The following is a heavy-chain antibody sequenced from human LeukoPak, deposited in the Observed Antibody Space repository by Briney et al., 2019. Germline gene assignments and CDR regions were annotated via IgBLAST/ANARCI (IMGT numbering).Heavy chain of an antibody. CDR2: IYTSGST. CDR3: ARASDDFGDYGFDY. J-gene: IGHJ4*02. V-gene: IGHV4-4*07. CDR1: GGSISNYY. Sequence: SETLSLTCTVSGGSISNYYWNWIRQPAGKGLEWIGRIYTSGSTNYNPSLKSRLTMSLDASKNQFSLRLSSVTAADTAVYYCARASDDFGDYGFDYWGQGTLVTVSS. D-gene: IGHD4-17*01.